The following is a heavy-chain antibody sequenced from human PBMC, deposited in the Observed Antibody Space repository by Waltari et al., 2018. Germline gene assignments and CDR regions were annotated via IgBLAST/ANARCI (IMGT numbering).Heavy chain of an antibody. D-gene: IGHD5-12*01. V-gene: IGHV1-18*04. CDR2: ISPYSGNT. CDR3: ARGGGYSGYDEFDY. Sequence: QVQLVQSGGEVKKPGASVKVSCKASGYTFNTYVISWVRQAPGQGLEWMGWISPYSGNTNYAQNLQGRVTMTTDTSTSTAYMELRSLRSDDTAVYYCARGGGYSGYDEFDYWGQGTLVTVSS. J-gene: IGHJ4*02. CDR1: GYTFNTYV.